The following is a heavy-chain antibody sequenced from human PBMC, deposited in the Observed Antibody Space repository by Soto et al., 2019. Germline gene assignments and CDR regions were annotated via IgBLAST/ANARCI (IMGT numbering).Heavy chain of an antibody. D-gene: IGHD4-4*01. V-gene: IGHV4-31*03. J-gene: IGHJ6*02. CDR3: ARGREINDYNYYYYYGMDV. Sequence: PSETLSLTCTVSGGSISSGGYYWSWIRQHPGKGLEWIGYIYYSGSTYYNPSLKSRVTISVDTSKNQFSLKLSSVTAADTAVYYCARGREINDYNYYYYYGMDVWGQGTTVTVSS. CDR2: IYYSGST. CDR1: GGSISSGGYY.